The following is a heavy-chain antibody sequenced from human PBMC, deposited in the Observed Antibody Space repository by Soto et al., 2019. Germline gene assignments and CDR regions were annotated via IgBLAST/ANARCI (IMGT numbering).Heavy chain of an antibody. D-gene: IGHD3-22*01. CDR3: ARVRRIGGYYYYFDY. J-gene: IGHJ4*02. V-gene: IGHV1-69*13. CDR1: GGTFSSYA. CDR2: IIPIFGTA. Sequence: PGASVKVSCKASGGTFSSYAISWVRQAPGQGLEWMGGIIPIFGTANYAQKFQGRVTITADESTSTAYMELSSLRSEDTAVYYCARVRRIGGYYYYFDYWGQGTLVTVSS.